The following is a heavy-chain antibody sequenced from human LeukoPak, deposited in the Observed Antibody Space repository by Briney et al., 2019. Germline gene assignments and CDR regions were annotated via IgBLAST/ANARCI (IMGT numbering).Heavy chain of an antibody. CDR3: AKESGRHGIGIFAYFQY. J-gene: IGHJ4*02. CDR2: TVGGGSPNT. D-gene: IGHD1-26*01. CDR1: GFYFVNYA. Sequence: GGSLRLSCAASGFYFVNYAMSWVRQAPGKGLEWVSATVGGGSPNTYHADSVKGRFTISRDNSKNTLFLQMNSLRAEDTAIYYCAKESGRHGIGIFAYFQYWGQGTLVTVSS. V-gene: IGHV3-23*01.